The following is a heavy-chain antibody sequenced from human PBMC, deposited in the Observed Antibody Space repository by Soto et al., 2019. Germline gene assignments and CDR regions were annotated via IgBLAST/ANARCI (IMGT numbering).Heavy chain of an antibody. V-gene: IGHV4-59*01. J-gene: IGHJ6*03. CDR1: GGSISSYY. D-gene: IGHD2-2*01. Sequence: SETLSLTCTVSGGSISSYYWSWIRQPPGKGLEWIGYIYYSGSTNYNPSLKSRVTISVDTSKNQFSLKLSSVTAADTAVYYCARRTPAAPYYYYMDVWGKGTTVTVSS. CDR2: IYYSGST. CDR3: ARRTPAAPYYYYMDV.